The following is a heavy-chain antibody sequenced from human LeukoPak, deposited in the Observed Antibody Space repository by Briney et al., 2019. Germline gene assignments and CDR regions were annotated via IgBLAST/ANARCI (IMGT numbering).Heavy chain of an antibody. J-gene: IGHJ5*02. CDR2: INPNSGGT. V-gene: IGHV1-2*02. CDR3: ARGQTTVTIYGNWFDP. CDR1: GYTFTGYY. D-gene: IGHD4-17*01. Sequence: ASVKVSCKASGYTFTGYYMHWVRQAPGQGLEWMGWINPNSGGTNYAQKFQGRVTMTRDTSISTAYMELSRLRSDDTAVYYCARGQTTVTIYGNWFDPWGQGTLVTVSS.